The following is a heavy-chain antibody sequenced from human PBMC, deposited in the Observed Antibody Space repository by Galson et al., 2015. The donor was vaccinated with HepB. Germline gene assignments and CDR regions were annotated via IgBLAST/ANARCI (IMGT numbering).Heavy chain of an antibody. CDR3: AKDPRRLGLRLGELSFPFDY. J-gene: IGHJ4*02. D-gene: IGHD3-16*02. V-gene: IGHV3-30*18. CDR2: ISYDGSNK. Sequence: SLRLSCAASGFTFSSYGMHWVRQAPGKGLEWVAVISYDGSNKYYADSVKGRFTISRDNSKNTLYLQMNSLRAEDTAVYYCAKDPRRLGLRLGELSFPFDYWGQGTLVTVSS. CDR1: GFTFSSYG.